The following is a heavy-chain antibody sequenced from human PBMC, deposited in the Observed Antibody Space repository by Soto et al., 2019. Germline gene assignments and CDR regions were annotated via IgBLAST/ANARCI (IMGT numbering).Heavy chain of an antibody. D-gene: IGHD2-21*02. CDR2: ISSSSSTI. CDR1: GFTFSSYS. V-gene: IGHV3-48*02. Sequence: PGGSLRLSCAASGFTFSSYSMNWVRQAPGKGLEWVSYISSSSSTIYYADSVKGRFTISRDNAKNSLYLQMNSLRDEDTAVYYCARVSGDCYSEGCDLYYYYGMDVWGQGTTVTVSS. J-gene: IGHJ6*02. CDR3: ARVSGDCYSEGCDLYYYYGMDV.